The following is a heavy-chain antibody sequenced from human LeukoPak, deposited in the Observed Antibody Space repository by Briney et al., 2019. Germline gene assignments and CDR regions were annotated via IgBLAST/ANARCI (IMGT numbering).Heavy chain of an antibody. CDR1: GGSISSSSYY. D-gene: IGHD3-16*01. Sequence: KSSETLSLTCTVSGGSISSSSYYWGWIRQPPGKGLEWIGSIYYSGSTYYNPSLKSRVTISVDTSKNQFSLKLSSVTVADTAVYYCARAEILSLYNFDYWGQGTLVTVSS. CDR2: IYYSGST. CDR3: ARAEILSLYNFDY. J-gene: IGHJ4*02. V-gene: IGHV4-39*01.